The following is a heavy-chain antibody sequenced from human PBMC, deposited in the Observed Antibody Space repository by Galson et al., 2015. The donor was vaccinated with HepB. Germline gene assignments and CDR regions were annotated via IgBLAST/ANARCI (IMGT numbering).Heavy chain of an antibody. D-gene: IGHD3-3*01. CDR1: GGSISSGGYY. V-gene: IGHV4-31*03. CDR3: ARVSGGIFGVVSGFDP. J-gene: IGHJ5*02. CDR2: IYYSGST. Sequence: TLSLTCTVSGGSISSGGYYWSWIRQHPGKGLEWIGYIYYSGSTYYNPSLKSRVTISVDTSKNQFSLKLSSVTAADTAVYYCARVSGGIFGVVSGFDPWGQGTLVTVSS.